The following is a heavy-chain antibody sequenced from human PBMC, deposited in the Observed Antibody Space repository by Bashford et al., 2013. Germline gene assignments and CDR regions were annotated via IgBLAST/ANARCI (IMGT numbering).Heavy chain of an antibody. CDR3: ARGKGEMRGYDSGGWLAYYYYYGMDV. V-gene: IGHV4-34*01. J-gene: IGHJ6*02. Sequence: SETLSLTCAVYGGSVQWVLLELDPPVPRRGLEWIGEINHSGSTKYNPSLKSRVTMSVDTSKNQFSLKLSSVTAADTAVYFCARGKGEMRGYDSGGWLAYYYYYGMDVWGQGTTVTVSS. D-gene: IGHD5-12*01. CDR1: GGSVQWVL. CDR2: INHSGST.